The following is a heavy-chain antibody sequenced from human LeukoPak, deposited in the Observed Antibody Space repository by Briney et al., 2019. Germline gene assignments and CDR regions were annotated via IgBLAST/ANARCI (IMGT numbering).Heavy chain of an antibody. CDR3: AGGSGSSPVLAYYYFGMDV. D-gene: IGHD3-10*01. Sequence: SETLSLTCAVSGASISSGGYSWSWIRQPPGKGLEWIGYIYQSGSTYYNPSLKSRLTKSVDGSKNQFSLKLTSVTAADTAVYYCAGGSGSSPVLAYYYFGMDVWGQGTTVTVSS. J-gene: IGHJ6*02. CDR1: GASISSGGYS. CDR2: IYQSGST. V-gene: IGHV4-30-2*01.